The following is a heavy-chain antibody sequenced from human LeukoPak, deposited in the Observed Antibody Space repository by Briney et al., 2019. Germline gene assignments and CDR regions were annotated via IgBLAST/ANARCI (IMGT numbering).Heavy chain of an antibody. J-gene: IGHJ3*02. CDR3: ASLIRSQYYYGSGSFNDAFDI. D-gene: IGHD3-10*01. V-gene: IGHV4-59*12. CDR2: IYDNGNT. Sequence: SETLSLTCTVSGGSISGYIWSWIRQPPGKGLEWIAYIYDNGNTNYNPSPKSRVTISVDKSKNQFSLKLSSVTAADTAVYYCASLIRSQYYYGSGSFNDAFDIWGRGTMVTVSS. CDR1: GGSISGYI.